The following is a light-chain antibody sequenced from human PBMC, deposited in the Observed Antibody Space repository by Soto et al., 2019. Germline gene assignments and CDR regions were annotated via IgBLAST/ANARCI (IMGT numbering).Light chain of an antibody. J-gene: IGKJ5*01. CDR3: QQANSFPIT. CDR1: QNISMW. CDR2: GAS. V-gene: IGKV1-12*01. Sequence: DIQMTQSPSSVSASVGDRVTITCRASQNISMWLAWYQVKPGKAPKLLIYGASTLQSGVPSRFSGSGSDTLFTLTINSLQPEDFATYCCQQANSFPITFGQGTRLEIK.